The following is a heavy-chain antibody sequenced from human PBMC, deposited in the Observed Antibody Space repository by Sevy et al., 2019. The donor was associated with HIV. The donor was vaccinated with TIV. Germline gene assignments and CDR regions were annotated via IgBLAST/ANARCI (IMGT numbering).Heavy chain of an antibody. V-gene: IGHV3-11*06. CDR1: GFTFSDYY. CDR3: ARSRSNYADYYFDY. J-gene: IGHJ4*02. Sequence: GGSLRLSCAASGFTFSDYYMTWISQSPGKGLQWISYISSGSSYTNYADSVKGRFTISRNNSMNPLYLEIHTLRPEDTAVYYCARSRSNYADYYFDYWGQGTVVTVSS. CDR2: ISSGSSYT. D-gene: IGHD4-17*01.